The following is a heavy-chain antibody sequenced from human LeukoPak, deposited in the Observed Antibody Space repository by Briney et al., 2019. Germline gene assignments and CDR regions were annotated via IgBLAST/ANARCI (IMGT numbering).Heavy chain of an antibody. CDR2: FDPEDGET. CDR1: GYTLTELS. V-gene: IGHV1-24*01. CDR3: YADWVHEYSSSPPGV. Sequence: ASVKVSCKVSGYTLTELSMHWVRQAPGKGLEWMGGFDPEDGETIYAQKFQGRVTMTEDTSTDTAYMELSSLRSEDTAVYYCYADWVHEYSSSPPGVWGQGTLVTVSS. D-gene: IGHD6-6*01. J-gene: IGHJ4*02.